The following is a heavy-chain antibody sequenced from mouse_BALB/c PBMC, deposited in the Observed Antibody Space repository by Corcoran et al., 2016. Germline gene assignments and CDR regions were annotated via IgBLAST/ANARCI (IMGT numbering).Heavy chain of an antibody. CDR3: ARYYGSSYAMDY. CDR2: ISCYNGAT. Sequence: EVQLQQSGPELVKPGASVKISCKTSGYTFTEYTMHWVKQSHGKSLEWIGYISCYNGATSYNQKFKGKATFTVDTSSSTAYMQFNSLTSEDSAVYYCARYYGSSYAMDYWGQGPSVTVSS. CDR1: GYTFTEYT. J-gene: IGHJ4*01. V-gene: IGHV1S46*01. D-gene: IGHD1-1*01.